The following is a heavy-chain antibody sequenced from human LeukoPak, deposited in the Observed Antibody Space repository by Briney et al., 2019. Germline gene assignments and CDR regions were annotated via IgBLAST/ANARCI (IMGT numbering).Heavy chain of an antibody. CDR1: GGPISSSSYY. D-gene: IGHD2-21*01. V-gene: IGHV4-61*01. CDR2: IYYSGST. Sequence: SETLSLTCTVSGGPISSSSYYWSWIRQPPGKGREWIGYIYYSGSTNYHPSLTSQVTISVDTSKNQFSLKLSSVTAADTAVYYCARVGGGGGPIDYWGQGTLVTVSS. J-gene: IGHJ4*02. CDR3: ARVGGGGGPIDY.